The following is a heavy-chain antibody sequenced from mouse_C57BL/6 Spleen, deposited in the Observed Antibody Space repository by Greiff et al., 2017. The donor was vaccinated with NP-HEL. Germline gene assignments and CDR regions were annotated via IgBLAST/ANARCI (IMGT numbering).Heavy chain of an antibody. Sequence: QVQLQQSGPELVKPGASVKISCKASGYAFSSSWMNWVKQRPGKGLEWIGRIYPGDGDTNYNGKFKGKATLTADKSSSTAYMQLSSLTSEDSAVYFCATYYGSSYEYFDYWGQGTTLTVSS. CDR3: ATYYGSSYEYFDY. CDR1: GYAFSSSW. J-gene: IGHJ2*01. V-gene: IGHV1-82*01. CDR2: IYPGDGDT. D-gene: IGHD1-1*01.